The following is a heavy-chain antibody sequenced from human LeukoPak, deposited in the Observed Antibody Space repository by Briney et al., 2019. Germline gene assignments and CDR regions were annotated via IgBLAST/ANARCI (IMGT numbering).Heavy chain of an antibody. V-gene: IGHV3-30-3*01. J-gene: IGHJ6*02. CDR3: AREIGADYGDYGGPYYYGMDV. CDR2: ISYDGSNK. Sequence: GGSLRLSCAASGCTFSSYAMPWVRQAPGKGLEWVAVISYDGSNKYYADSVKGRFTISRDNSKNTLYLQMNSLRAEDTAVYYCAREIGADYGDYGGPYYYGMDVWGQGTTVTVSS. D-gene: IGHD4-17*01. CDR1: GCTFSSYA.